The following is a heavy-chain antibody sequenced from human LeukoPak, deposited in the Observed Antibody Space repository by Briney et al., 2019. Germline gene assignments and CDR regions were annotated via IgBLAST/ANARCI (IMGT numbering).Heavy chain of an antibody. CDR3: ARHPDDSSGYDGAFDI. D-gene: IGHD3-22*01. CDR2: IYPGDSDT. Sequence: GESLKISCKGSGYSFASYWIGWVRQMPGKGLEWMGIIYPGDSDTRYSPSFQGQVTISADKSISTAYLQWSSLKASDTAMYYCARHPDDSSGYDGAFDIWGQGTMVTVSS. V-gene: IGHV5-51*01. CDR1: GYSFASYW. J-gene: IGHJ3*02.